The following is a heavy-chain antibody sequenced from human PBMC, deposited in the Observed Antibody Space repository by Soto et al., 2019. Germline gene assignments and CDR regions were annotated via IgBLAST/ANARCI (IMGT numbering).Heavy chain of an antibody. CDR2: IYYSGST. D-gene: IGHD4-4*01. CDR3: ARDEYSNYYV. Sequence: PSETLSLTCTVSGGSISSYYWIWIRQPPGKGLEWIGYIYYSGSTNYNPSLKSRVTISVDTSKNQFSLKLSSVTAADTAVYYCARDEYSNYYVWGQGTSVTVSS. CDR1: GGSISSYY. J-gene: IGHJ6*02. V-gene: IGHV4-59*12.